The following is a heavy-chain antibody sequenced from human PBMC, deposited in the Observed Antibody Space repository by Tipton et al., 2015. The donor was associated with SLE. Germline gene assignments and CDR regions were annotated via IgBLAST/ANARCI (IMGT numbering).Heavy chain of an antibody. CDR3: AVSDYDSSGRVS. J-gene: IGHJ4*02. Sequence: LRLSCAVYGGSFSGYYWSWIRQPPGKGLEWIGGINHSGSTNYNPSLKSRVTISVDTSKNQFSLKLSSVTAADTAVYYCAVSDYDSSGRVSWGQGTLVTVSS. CDR1: GGSFSGYY. V-gene: IGHV4-34*01. CDR2: INHSGST. D-gene: IGHD3-22*01.